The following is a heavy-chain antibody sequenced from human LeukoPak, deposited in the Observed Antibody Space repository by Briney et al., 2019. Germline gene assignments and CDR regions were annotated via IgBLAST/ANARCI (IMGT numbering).Heavy chain of an antibody. CDR1: GGSISSSRYY. V-gene: IGHV4-39*01. J-gene: IGHJ6*03. CDR3: ARNPLPKQQLVPLYYYYMDV. Sequence: PSETLSLTCTVSGGSISSSRYYWDWIRQPPGKGLEWIGNIYYSGSSYYNPSLKSRVTISVDTSKNQFSLKLSSVTAADTAVYYCARNPLPKQQLVPLYYYYMDVWGKGTTVTVPS. CDR2: IYYSGSS. D-gene: IGHD6-13*01.